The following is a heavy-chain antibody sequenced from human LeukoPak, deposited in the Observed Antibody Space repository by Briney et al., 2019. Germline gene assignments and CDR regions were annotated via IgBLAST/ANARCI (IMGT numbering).Heavy chain of an antibody. V-gene: IGHV3-23*01. CDR3: AKDVAIAAAGTNYFDY. CDR1: GFTFSSYA. D-gene: IGHD6-13*01. CDR2: FSGSGGST. J-gene: IGHJ4*02. Sequence: EGSLRLSCAASGFTFSSYAMSWVRQAPGKGLEWVSTFSGSGGSTYYADSVKGRFTISRDNSKNTLYLQMNSLRAEDTAVYYCAKDVAIAAAGTNYFDYWGQGTLVTVSS.